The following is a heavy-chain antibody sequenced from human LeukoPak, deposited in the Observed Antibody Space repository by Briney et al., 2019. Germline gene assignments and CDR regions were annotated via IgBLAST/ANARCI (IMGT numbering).Heavy chain of an antibody. J-gene: IGHJ4*02. CDR2: ITGSGGAT. V-gene: IGHV3-23*01. CDR3: AKRGSDFRALEY. CDR1: RFAFSNYV. D-gene: IGHD3-3*01. Sequence: GVSLRLCCAASRFAFSNYVMNWVRQPPGKGLEWVSSITGSGGATYYADSMKGRFTISRDNSKNTLYLQMTSLKAEDTAVYYCAKRGSDFRALEYWGQGTLVTVSS.